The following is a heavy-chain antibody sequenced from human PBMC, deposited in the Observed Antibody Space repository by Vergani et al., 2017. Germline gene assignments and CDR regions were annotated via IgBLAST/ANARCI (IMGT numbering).Heavy chain of an antibody. V-gene: IGHV4-34*01. CDR3: ARAITIFGVVSYYYYYMDV. J-gene: IGHJ6*03. D-gene: IGHD3-3*01. Sequence: QVQLQQWGAGLLKPSETLSLTCAVYGGSFSGYYWSWIRQPPGKGLEWIGEINHSGSTNYNPSLKSRVTISVDTSMNQFSLKLSSVPAADTAVYYCARAITIFGVVSYYYYYMDVWGKGTTVTVSS. CDR1: GGSFSGYY. CDR2: INHSGST.